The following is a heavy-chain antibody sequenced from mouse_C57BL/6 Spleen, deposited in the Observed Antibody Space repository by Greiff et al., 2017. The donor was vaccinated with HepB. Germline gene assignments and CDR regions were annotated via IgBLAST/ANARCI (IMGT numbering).Heavy chain of an antibody. Sequence: EVQLQQSGAELVRPGASVKLSCTASGFNIKDDYMHWVKQRPEQGLEWIGWIDPENGDTEYASKFQGKATITADTSSNTAYRQLSSLTSEDTAVYYCTTIYYDYDGGYYFDYWGQGTTLTVSS. CDR2: IDPENGDT. CDR1: GFNIKDDY. J-gene: IGHJ2*01. D-gene: IGHD2-4*01. V-gene: IGHV14-4*01. CDR3: TTIYYDYDGGYYFDY.